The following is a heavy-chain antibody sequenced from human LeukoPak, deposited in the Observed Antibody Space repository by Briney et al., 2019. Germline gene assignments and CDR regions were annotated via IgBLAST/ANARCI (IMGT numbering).Heavy chain of an antibody. CDR3: ARLVYYQDTFDI. D-gene: IGHD3-10*01. J-gene: IGHJ3*02. CDR2: VYYTGST. V-gene: IGHV4-59*01. CDR1: GGSISSYY. Sequence: SETLSLTCSVSGGSISSYYWSWIRQPPGRGLEWIAYVYYTGSTNYYPSLKSRVTMSVDTSMNQFSLKLNSVTAADTAVYYCARLVYYQDTFDIWGQGTLVTVSS.